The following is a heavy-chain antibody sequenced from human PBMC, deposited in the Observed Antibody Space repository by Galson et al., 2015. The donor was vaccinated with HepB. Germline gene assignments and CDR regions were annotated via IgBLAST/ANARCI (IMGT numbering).Heavy chain of an antibody. J-gene: IGHJ1*01. CDR1: GGTFSSYA. V-gene: IGHV1-69*13. Sequence: SVKVSCKASGGTFSSYAISWVRQAPGQGLEWMGGIIPIFGTANYAQKFQGRVTITADESMSTAYMELSSLRSEDTAVYYCASDMTTVTTKYFQHWGQGTLVTVSS. CDR2: IIPIFGTA. D-gene: IGHD4-17*01. CDR3: ASDMTTVTTKYFQH.